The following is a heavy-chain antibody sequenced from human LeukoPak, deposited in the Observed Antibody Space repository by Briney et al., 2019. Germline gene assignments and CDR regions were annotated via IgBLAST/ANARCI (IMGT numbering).Heavy chain of an antibody. D-gene: IGHD6-19*01. CDR3: ARGRTSGWYGDPFDI. V-gene: IGHV1-18*01. J-gene: IGHJ3*02. Sequence: ASVKVSCKTSGYTFSSYGINWVRQAAGQGLEGMGWISAYSGNTNYAQKLQGRVTMTTDTSTSTAYMELRSLTSDDTAVYYCARGRTSGWYGDPFDIWGQGTMVTVSS. CDR2: ISAYSGNT. CDR1: GYTFSSYG.